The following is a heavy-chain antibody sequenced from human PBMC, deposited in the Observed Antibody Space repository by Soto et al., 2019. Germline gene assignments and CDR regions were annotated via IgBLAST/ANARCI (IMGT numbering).Heavy chain of an antibody. Sequence: SETLSLTCTVSGGSISSSSYYWGWIRQPPGKGLEWIGSIYYSGSTYYNPSLKSRVTISVDTSKNQFSLKLSSVTAADTAVYYCARLSGWYEFGYYYDYWGHGTLVTVSS. CDR3: ARLSGWYEFGYYYDY. D-gene: IGHD6-19*01. CDR2: IYYSGST. J-gene: IGHJ4*01. V-gene: IGHV4-39*01. CDR1: GGSISSSSYY.